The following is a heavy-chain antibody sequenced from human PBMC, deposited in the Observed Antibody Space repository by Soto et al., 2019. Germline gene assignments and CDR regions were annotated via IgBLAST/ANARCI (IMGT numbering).Heavy chain of an antibody. CDR3: VRGGSHSFDY. Sequence: EVQLVESGGGLVQPGGSLRLSCAASGFTFSNYWMSWVRQAPGKGLEWVANIKEDGSKKYHVDSVKGRFTISRDNAKNLMYLQMDSLRAEDTAVYKCVRGGSHSFDYCGQGTLVTVSS. CDR2: IKEDGSKK. J-gene: IGHJ4*02. V-gene: IGHV3-7*05. D-gene: IGHD1-26*01. CDR1: GFTFSNYW.